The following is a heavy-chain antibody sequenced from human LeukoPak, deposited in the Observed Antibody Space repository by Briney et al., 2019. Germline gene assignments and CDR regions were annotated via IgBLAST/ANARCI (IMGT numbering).Heavy chain of an antibody. CDR3: ARELVGATGLDP. D-gene: IGHD1-26*01. V-gene: IGHV1-2*02. CDR1: GYTFTGYY. Sequence: ASVKVSCKASGYTFTGYYMHWVRQAPGQGLEWMGWINPNSGGTNYAQKFQGRVTMTRDTSISTAYMELSRLRSDDTAVYCCARELVGATGLDPWGQGTLVTVSS. J-gene: IGHJ5*02. CDR2: INPNSGGT.